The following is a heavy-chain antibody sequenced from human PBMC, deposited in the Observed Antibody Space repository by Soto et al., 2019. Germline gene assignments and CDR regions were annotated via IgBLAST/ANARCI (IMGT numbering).Heavy chain of an antibody. CDR3: ARVTAYGDDASADFQD. V-gene: IGHV3-48*01. Sequence: EVQLVESGGGLVQPGGSLRLSCAASGFTFSSYSMNWVRQAPGKGLEWVSYISSSGNRIYYADSAKGRFTISRDNAKNSLYLQMNSLRAEDTAVYYCARVTAYGDDASADFQDGGQGTLVAVSS. CDR1: GFTFSSYS. CDR2: ISSSGNRI. J-gene: IGHJ1*01. D-gene: IGHD4-17*01.